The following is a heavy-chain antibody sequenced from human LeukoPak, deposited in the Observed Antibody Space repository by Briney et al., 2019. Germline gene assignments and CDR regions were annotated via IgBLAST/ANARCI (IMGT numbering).Heavy chain of an antibody. Sequence: GGSLRLSCAASGFTFNTYAMSWVRQAPGKGLEWVSAISPSGGITYYEDSVKGRFTISRDQSKNTLDLQMSSLRAEDTAMYYCARDSCSSPSCFDLWGQGTLVTVSS. V-gene: IGHV3-23*01. CDR2: ISPSGGIT. CDR3: ARDSCSSPSCFDL. J-gene: IGHJ4*02. D-gene: IGHD2-2*01. CDR1: GFTFNTYA.